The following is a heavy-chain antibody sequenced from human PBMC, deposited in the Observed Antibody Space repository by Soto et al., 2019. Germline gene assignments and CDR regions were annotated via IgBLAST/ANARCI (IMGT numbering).Heavy chain of an antibody. CDR1: GGTFSSYA. J-gene: IGHJ4*02. Sequence: GASVKVSCKASGGTFSSYAISWVRQAPGQGLEWMGGIIPIFGTANYAQKFQGRVTITADESTSTAYMELSSLRSEDTAVYYCAREGIAVAGTPPYYFDYWGQGTLVTVSS. CDR3: AREGIAVAGTPPYYFDY. D-gene: IGHD6-19*01. CDR2: IIPIFGTA. V-gene: IGHV1-69*13.